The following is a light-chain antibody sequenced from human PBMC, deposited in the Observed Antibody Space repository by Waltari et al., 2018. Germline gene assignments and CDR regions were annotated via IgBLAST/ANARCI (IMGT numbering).Light chain of an antibody. Sequence: YDLTQPPSVSVSPGQTAAITCSGAGLPKQYTFWYQQQSGQEPVLVMYEDNKRPSGTPGRLSRDGAGTVASVTFTGAQVDDEADYYCYSKDTDGGSQGTIGGGTKLTVL. J-gene: IGLJ2*01. CDR1: GLPKQY. V-gene: IGLV3-10*01. CDR3: YSKDTDGGSQGT. CDR2: EDN.